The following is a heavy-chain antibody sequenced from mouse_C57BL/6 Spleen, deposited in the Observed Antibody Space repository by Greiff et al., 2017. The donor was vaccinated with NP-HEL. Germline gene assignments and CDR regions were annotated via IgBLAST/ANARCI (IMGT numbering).Heavy chain of an antibody. CDR1: GFTFSDYG. Sequence: EVKLMESGGGLVKPGGSLKLSCAASGFTFSDYGMHWVRQAPEKGLEWVAYISSGSSTIYYADTVKGRFTISRDNAKNTLFLQMTSLRSEDTAMYYCARNDYGYDGNYFDYWGQGTTLTVSS. CDR2: ISSGSSTI. D-gene: IGHD2-2*01. V-gene: IGHV5-17*01. J-gene: IGHJ2*01. CDR3: ARNDYGYDGNYFDY.